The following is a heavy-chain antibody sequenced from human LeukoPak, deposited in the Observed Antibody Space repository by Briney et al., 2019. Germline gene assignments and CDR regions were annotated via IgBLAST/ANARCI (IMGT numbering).Heavy chain of an antibody. CDR3: ARGSSWYEGYFDY. V-gene: IGHV1-2*02. D-gene: IGHD6-13*01. Sequence: ASVKVSCKASGYTFTGYYMHWVRQAPGQGLQWMGWINPNSGGTNYAQKFQGRVTMTRDTSISTAYMELSRLRSDDTAVYYCARGSSWYEGYFDYWGQGTLVTVSS. J-gene: IGHJ4*02. CDR1: GYTFTGYY. CDR2: INPNSGGT.